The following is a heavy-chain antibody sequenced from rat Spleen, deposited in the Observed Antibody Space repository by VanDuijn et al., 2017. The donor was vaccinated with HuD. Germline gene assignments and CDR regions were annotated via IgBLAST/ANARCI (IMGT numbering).Heavy chain of an antibody. V-gene: IGHV5-27*01. CDR2: ISTGGGST. J-gene: IGHJ2*01. CDR3: TTGYKGYFDY. CDR1: GFTFSNYY. Sequence: EVQLVESDGGLVQPGRSLKLSCAASGFTFSNYYMAWVRQAPTKGLEWVAYISTGGGSTYYRDSVKGQFTISRDNAKSTLYLQMDSLRSEDTATYYCTTGYKGYFDYWGQGVMVTVSS. D-gene: IGHD1-4*01.